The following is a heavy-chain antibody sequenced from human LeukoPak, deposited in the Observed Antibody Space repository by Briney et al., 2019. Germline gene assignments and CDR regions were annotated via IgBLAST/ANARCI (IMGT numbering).Heavy chain of an antibody. D-gene: IGHD4-17*01. CDR1: GFSFSSFA. CDR2: ITGGHYAT. J-gene: IGHJ5*02. V-gene: IGHV3-23*01. CDR3: TKDPNGNYIGAFDP. Sequence: GGSLRLSCAASGFSFSSFAMTWVRQAPGKGLEWVSSITGGHYATYNTDSVKGRFTISRDNAKNTLYLQMNSLRADDTAIYYCTKDPNGNYIGAFDPWGQGTLVTVSS.